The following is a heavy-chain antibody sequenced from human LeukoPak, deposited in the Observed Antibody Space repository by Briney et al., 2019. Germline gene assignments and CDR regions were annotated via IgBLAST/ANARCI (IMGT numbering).Heavy chain of an antibody. CDR1: GFTVSTNY. V-gene: IGHV3-53*01. CDR2: LYSGHNT. D-gene: IGHD1-7*01. Sequence: PGGSLRLSCAASGFTVSTNYMSWVRQAPGKGLEWVSVLYSGHNTHYADSVKGRFTISRDNSKNTLYLQMNSLRAEDTAVYFCARGSSITANTGEFDLWGQGTLVTVSS. CDR3: ARGSSITANTGEFDL. J-gene: IGHJ5*02.